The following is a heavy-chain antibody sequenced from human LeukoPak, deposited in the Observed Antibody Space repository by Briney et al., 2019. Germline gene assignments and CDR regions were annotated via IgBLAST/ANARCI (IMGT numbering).Heavy chain of an antibody. CDR3: ARDLQRLGDY. J-gene: IGHJ4*02. V-gene: IGHV3-21*01. D-gene: IGHD6-25*01. Sequence: PGGSLRLSCAASGFTFSSYSMNWVRQAPGKGLEWVSSISSSSSYIYYADSVKGRFTISGDNAKNSLYLQMNSLRAEDTAVYYCARDLQRLGDYWGQGTLVTVSS. CDR2: ISSSSSYI. CDR1: GFTFSSYS.